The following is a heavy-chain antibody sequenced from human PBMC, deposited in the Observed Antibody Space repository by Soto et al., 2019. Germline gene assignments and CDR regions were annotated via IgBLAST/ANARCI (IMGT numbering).Heavy chain of an antibody. J-gene: IGHJ4*02. CDR1: GGSFSGYY. CDR2: INHSGST. Sequence: PSETLSLTCAVYGGSFSGYYWSWIRQPPGKGLEWIGEINHSGSTNYNPSLKSRATISVDTSRNEFSLKLSSVTAADSAGYYCAGGETHGFDYWGQGTLVTVSS. CDR3: AGGETHGFDY. V-gene: IGHV4-34*01.